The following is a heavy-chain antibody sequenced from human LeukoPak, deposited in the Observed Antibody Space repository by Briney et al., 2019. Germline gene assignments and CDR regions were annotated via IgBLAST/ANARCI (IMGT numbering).Heavy chain of an antibody. CDR2: ISSSSSYI. D-gene: IGHD4-17*01. Sequence: GGSLRLSCAASGFTFSSYSMNWVRQAPGKGLEWVSSISSSSSYIYYADSVKGRFTISRDNAKNSPYLQMNSLRAEDTAVYYCARDLSDYGDYVFDYWGQGTLVTVSS. V-gene: IGHV3-21*01. J-gene: IGHJ4*02. CDR3: ARDLSDYGDYVFDY. CDR1: GFTFSSYS.